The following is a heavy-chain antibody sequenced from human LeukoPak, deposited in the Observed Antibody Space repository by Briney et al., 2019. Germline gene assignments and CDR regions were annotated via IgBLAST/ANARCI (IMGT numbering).Heavy chain of an antibody. CDR2: IYYSGST. J-gene: IGHJ4*02. CDR1: GGSISTYY. D-gene: IGHD2-8*01. Sequence: SSETLSLTCTVSGGSISTYYWSWIRQPPGKGLEWIGYIYYSGSTNYSPPLQSRVTISVDTSRNQFSLRLISVTAADTAMYYCARSGTKTNGFDYWGQGTLVTVSS. V-gene: IGHV4-59*01. CDR3: ARSGTKTNGFDY.